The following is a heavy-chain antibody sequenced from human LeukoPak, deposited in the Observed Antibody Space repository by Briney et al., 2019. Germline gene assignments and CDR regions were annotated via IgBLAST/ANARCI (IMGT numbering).Heavy chain of an antibody. Sequence: SETLSLTCAVYGGSFSGYYWSWLRQPPGKGLEWIGEINHSGSTNYNPSLKSRVTISVDTSKTQFSLKLSSVPAADTAVYYCAREFSTGGPYGSGSQMVDYWGQGTLVTVSS. CDR1: GGSFSGYY. D-gene: IGHD3-10*01. CDR2: INHSGST. V-gene: IGHV4-34*01. J-gene: IGHJ4*02. CDR3: AREFSTGGPYGSGSQMVDY.